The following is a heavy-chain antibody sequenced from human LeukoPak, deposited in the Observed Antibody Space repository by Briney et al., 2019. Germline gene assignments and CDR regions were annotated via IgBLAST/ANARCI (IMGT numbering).Heavy chain of an antibody. Sequence: GGSLRLSCATSGFTFTNAWMNWVCQAPGKGLEWVSAISASGGTTYYADSVKGRFTISRDNSKNTLYLQMNSLRVEDTALYYCAKSVIPTDWGQGTLVTVSS. D-gene: IGHD2-2*01. CDR3: AKSVIPTD. J-gene: IGHJ4*02. V-gene: IGHV3-23*01. CDR1: GFTFTNAW. CDR2: ISASGGTT.